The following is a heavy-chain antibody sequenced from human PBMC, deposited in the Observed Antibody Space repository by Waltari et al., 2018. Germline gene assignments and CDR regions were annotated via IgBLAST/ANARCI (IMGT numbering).Heavy chain of an antibody. CDR1: GYTFTGYY. D-gene: IGHD3-3*01. Sequence: QVQLVQSGAEVKKPGASVKVSCKASGYTFTGYYMHWVRQAPGQGLEWMGGINPNRGGKNYDQKFQGRGTMTRDTSISTAYMELSRLRSDDTAVYYCARTARYYDFWSGYKVAFDIWGQGTMVTVSS. CDR3: ARTARYYDFWSGYKVAFDI. J-gene: IGHJ3*02. V-gene: IGHV1-2*02. CDR2: INPNRGGK.